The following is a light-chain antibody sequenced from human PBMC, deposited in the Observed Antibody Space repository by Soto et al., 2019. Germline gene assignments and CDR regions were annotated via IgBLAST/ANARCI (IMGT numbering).Light chain of an antibody. V-gene: IGLV1-44*01. Sequence: QSVLTQPPSASGTPGQRVTISCSGSSSNIGSNTVNWYQQLPGPAPKLLIYSNNQRPSGVPDRFSGAKSGTSASLAISGLQSEDEADYYCAAWDDSLNGVVFGGGTKLTV. CDR3: AAWDDSLNGVV. J-gene: IGLJ2*01. CDR1: SSNIGSNT. CDR2: SNN.